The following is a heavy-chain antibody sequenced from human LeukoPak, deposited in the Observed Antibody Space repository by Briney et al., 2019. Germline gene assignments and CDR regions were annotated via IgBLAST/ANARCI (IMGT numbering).Heavy chain of an antibody. Sequence: GGSLRLSCAASGFTFDDYAMHWVRQAPGKGLEWVSSISSSSSYIYYADSVKGRFTISRDNAKNSLYLQMNSLRAEDTAVYYCASGRDPLDYWGQGTLVTVSS. J-gene: IGHJ4*02. D-gene: IGHD1-26*01. CDR3: ASGRDPLDY. V-gene: IGHV3-21*01. CDR2: ISSSSSYI. CDR1: GFTFDDYA.